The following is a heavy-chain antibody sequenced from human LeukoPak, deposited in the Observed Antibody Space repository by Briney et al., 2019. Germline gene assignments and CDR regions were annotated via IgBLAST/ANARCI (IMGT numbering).Heavy chain of an antibody. Sequence: SVTLSLTCTVSGGSLSSYYWSWIRRSPVKGVEWIAYIFPIGSAFYNPSLESRVSISQDTSENPFSLRLSSVTAADTAVYYCARQNHYFYYMYVWGKGTTVTVSS. CDR3: ARQNHYFYYMYV. CDR1: GGSLSSYY. J-gene: IGHJ6*03. CDR2: IFPIGSA. D-gene: IGHD1-14*01. V-gene: IGHV4-4*09.